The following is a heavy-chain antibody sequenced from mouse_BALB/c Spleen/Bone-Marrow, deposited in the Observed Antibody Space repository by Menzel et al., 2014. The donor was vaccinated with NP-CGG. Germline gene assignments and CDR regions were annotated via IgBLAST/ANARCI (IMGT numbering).Heavy chain of an antibody. CDR2: ISSGGGNA. CDR3: ERREYDYYFDY. Sequence: EVMLVESGGGLVTPGGSLKPSCAASGFTFDSYNMSWVRQTPEKRLEWVATISSGGGNAYYPDSVKGRFTISRDNAKNTLYLQMSSLRSEDTALYYCERREYDYYFDYWGQGTTLTVST. CDR1: GFTFDSYN. V-gene: IGHV5-9*01. J-gene: IGHJ2*01. D-gene: IGHD2-14*01.